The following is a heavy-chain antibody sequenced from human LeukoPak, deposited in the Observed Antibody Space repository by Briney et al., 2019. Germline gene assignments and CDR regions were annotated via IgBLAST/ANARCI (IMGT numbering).Heavy chain of an antibody. J-gene: IGHJ4*02. D-gene: IGHD1-26*01. CDR3: ARDRRGVGAAPFDY. V-gene: IGHV4-59*01. CDR2: IYYSGST. Sequence: SETLSLTCTVSGGSISSYYWSWIRQPPGKGLEWIGYIYYSGSTNYNPSLESRVTISVDTSKNQFSLKLSSVTAADTAVYYCARDRRGVGAAPFDYWGQGTLVTVSS. CDR1: GGSISSYY.